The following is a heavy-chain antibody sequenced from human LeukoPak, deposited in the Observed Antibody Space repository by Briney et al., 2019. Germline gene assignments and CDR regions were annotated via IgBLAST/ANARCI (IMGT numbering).Heavy chain of an antibody. Sequence: GGSLRLSCAASGFTFSGYWMTWVRQAPGKGLEWVSAISGSGGSTYYADSVKGRLTISRDNSKNTLYLQMNSLRAEDTAVYYCAKTDRITMVRGVTDYWGQGTLVTVSS. D-gene: IGHD3-10*01. CDR2: ISGSGGST. CDR1: GFTFSGYW. V-gene: IGHV3-23*01. CDR3: AKTDRITMVRGVTDY. J-gene: IGHJ4*02.